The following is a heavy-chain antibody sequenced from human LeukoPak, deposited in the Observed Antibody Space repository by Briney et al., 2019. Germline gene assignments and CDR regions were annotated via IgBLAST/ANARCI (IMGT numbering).Heavy chain of an antibody. D-gene: IGHD3-16*01. Sequence: GGSLRLSCAASGFTLSNYWMHWVRQAPGKGLVWVSRINSAGITSYADSVKGRFTISRDNAKNTLYLQMNSLRAEDTAVYYCARGGGGYYFDYWGQGTLVTVSS. J-gene: IGHJ4*02. CDR1: GFTLSNYW. CDR3: ARGGGGYYFDY. V-gene: IGHV3-74*01. CDR2: INSAGIT.